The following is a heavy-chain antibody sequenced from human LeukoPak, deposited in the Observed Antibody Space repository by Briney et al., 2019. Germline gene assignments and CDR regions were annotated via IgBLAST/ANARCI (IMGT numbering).Heavy chain of an antibody. D-gene: IGHD2-15*01. J-gene: IGHJ3*02. Sequence: SETLSLTCTVSGGSISSYYWSWIRQPPGKGLEWIGYIYYSGSTNYNPSLKSRVTISVDTSKNQFSLKLSSVTAADTAVYYCAREGDYSPPDAFDIWGQGTMVTVSS. V-gene: IGHV4-59*01. CDR3: AREGDYSPPDAFDI. CDR2: IYYSGST. CDR1: GGSISSYY.